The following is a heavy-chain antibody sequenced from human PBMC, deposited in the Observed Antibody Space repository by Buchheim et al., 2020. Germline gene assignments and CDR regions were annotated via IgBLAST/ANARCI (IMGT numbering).Heavy chain of an antibody. CDR3: ASLRPAAMMSYYYGMDV. J-gene: IGHJ6*02. Sequence: QVQLVQSGAEVKKPGSSVKVSCKASGGTFSSYAISWVRQAPGQGLEWMGRIIPILGIANYAQKFQGRVTITADKSTSTACMELSSLRSEDTAVYYCASLRPAAMMSYYYGMDVWGQGTT. CDR2: IIPILGIA. D-gene: IGHD2-2*01. CDR1: GGTFSSYA. V-gene: IGHV1-69*04.